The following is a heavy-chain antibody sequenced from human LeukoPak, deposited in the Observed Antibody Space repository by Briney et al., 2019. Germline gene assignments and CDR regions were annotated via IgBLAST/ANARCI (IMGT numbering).Heavy chain of an antibody. D-gene: IGHD3-10*01. CDR1: GFTVSSNY. CDR3: ARIGVLLWFGESPGAFDI. Sequence: GGSLRLSCAASGFTVSSNYMSWVRQAPGKGLEWVSVIYSGGSTYYADSVKGRFTISRDNSKNTLYLQMNSLRAEDTAVYYCARIGVLLWFGESPGAFDIWGQGTMVAVSS. J-gene: IGHJ3*02. V-gene: IGHV3-53*01. CDR2: IYSGGST.